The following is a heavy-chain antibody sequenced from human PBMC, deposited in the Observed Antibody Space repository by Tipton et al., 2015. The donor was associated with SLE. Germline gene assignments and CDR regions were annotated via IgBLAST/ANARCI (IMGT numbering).Heavy chain of an antibody. J-gene: IGHJ2*01. V-gene: IGHV4-34*01. CDR1: GGSFSGYY. CDR2: INHSGST. Sequence: TLSLTCAVYGGSFSGYYWSWIRQPPGKGLEWIGEINHSGSTNYNPSLKSRVIISVDTSKNQFSLKLSSVTAADTAVYYCARGDLYWYFDLWGRGTLVTVSS. CDR3: ARGDLYWYFDL.